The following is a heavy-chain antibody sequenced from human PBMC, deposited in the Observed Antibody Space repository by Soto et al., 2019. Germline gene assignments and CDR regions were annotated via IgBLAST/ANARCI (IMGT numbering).Heavy chain of an antibody. J-gene: IGHJ6*02. Sequence: GGSLRLSCAASGFTFSSYEMNWVRQAPGEGLEWVSYISSSGSTIYYADSVKGRFTISRDNAKNSLYLQMNSLRAEDTAVYYCATDWLFYYYGMDVWGQGTTVTVS. CDR2: ISSSGSTI. CDR1: GFTFSSYE. CDR3: ATDWLFYYYGMDV. V-gene: IGHV3-48*03. D-gene: IGHD3-9*01.